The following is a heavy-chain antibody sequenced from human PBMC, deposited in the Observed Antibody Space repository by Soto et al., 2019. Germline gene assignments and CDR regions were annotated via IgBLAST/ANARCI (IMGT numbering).Heavy chain of an antibody. Sequence: RTGGSLRLSCAASGFTFDNYAMNWVRQAPGKGLEWVSGITGSGENTYYADSVKGRFTISRDNSKNTLYVQLNSLRVEDTAIYYCAKVSLGATTITDFYYYGMDVWGQGTMVTVSS. V-gene: IGHV3-23*01. CDR1: GFTFDNYA. CDR3: AKVSLGATTITDFYYYGMDV. D-gene: IGHD1-26*01. CDR2: ITGSGENT. J-gene: IGHJ6*02.